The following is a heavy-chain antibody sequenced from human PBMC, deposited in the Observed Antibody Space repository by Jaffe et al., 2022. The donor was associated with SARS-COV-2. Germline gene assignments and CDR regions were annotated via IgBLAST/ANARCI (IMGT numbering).Heavy chain of an antibody. CDR3: ARDGAYYDFWSGYYPGGYGYYYYGMDV. V-gene: IGHV3-7*03. J-gene: IGHJ6*02. Sequence: EVQLVESGGGLVQPGGSLRLSCAASGFTFSSYWMSWVRQAPGKGLEWVANIKQDGSEKYYVDSVKGRFTISRDNAKNSLYLQMNSLRAEDTAVYYCARDGAYYDFWSGYYPGGYGYYYYGMDVWGQGTTVTVSS. D-gene: IGHD3-3*01. CDR2: IKQDGSEK. CDR1: GFTFSSYW.